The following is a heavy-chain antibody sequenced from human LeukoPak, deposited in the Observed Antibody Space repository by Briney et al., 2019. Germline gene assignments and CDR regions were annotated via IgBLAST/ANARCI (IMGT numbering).Heavy chain of an antibody. V-gene: IGHV4-59*01. CDR3: ARDSRDYYDSSGYRYGMDV. Sequence: NSSETLSLTCTVSGGSISSYYWSWIRQPPGKGLEWIGYIYYSGSTNYNPSLKSRVTISVDTSKNQFSLKLSSVTAADTAVYYCARDSRDYYDSSGYRYGMDVWGQGTTVTVSS. CDR1: GGSISSYY. D-gene: IGHD3-22*01. CDR2: IYYSGST. J-gene: IGHJ6*02.